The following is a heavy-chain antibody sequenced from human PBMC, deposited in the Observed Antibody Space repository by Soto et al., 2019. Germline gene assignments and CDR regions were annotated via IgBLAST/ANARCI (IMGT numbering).Heavy chain of an antibody. CDR3: ATVSRPSDAAYSSGQHAFDI. CDR2: FDPEDGET. V-gene: IGHV1-24*01. Sequence: ASVKVSCKVSGYTLTELSMHWVRQAPGKGLEWMGGFDPEDGETIYAQKFQGRVTMTEDTSTDTAYMELSSLRSEDTAVYYCATVSRPSDAAYSSGQHAFDIWGQGTMVTVSS. J-gene: IGHJ3*02. CDR1: GYTLTELS. D-gene: IGHD5-18*01.